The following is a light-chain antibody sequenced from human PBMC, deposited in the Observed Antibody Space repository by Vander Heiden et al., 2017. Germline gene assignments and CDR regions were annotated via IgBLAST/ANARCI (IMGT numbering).Light chain of an antibody. V-gene: IGKV1-39*01. CDR1: QSINSY. Sequence: DIQMTQSPSSLSASVGDRVTITCRASQSINSYVNWYQQKPGKAPKLLIYAASKLESGGPSTFSGSGSGTDFTLTISSLQPEDFATYYCQQSYSTPYTFGQGTKLEI. CDR2: AAS. CDR3: QQSYSTPYT. J-gene: IGKJ2*01.